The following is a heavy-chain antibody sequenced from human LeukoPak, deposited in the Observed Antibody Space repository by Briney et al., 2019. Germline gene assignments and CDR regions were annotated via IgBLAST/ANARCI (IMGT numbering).Heavy chain of an antibody. J-gene: IGHJ6*02. CDR3: ARNYGSGSHYFYGIDV. Sequence: GGSLLLSCAASGFTFSSYDMHWVRQATGKGLEWVSGIGIGGHTYYLGSVKGRFTISREDAKNSLYLQMNSLRAGDTAVYYCARNYGSGSHYFYGIDVWGQGTTVTVSS. V-gene: IGHV3-13*04. CDR2: IGIGGHT. CDR1: GFTFSSYD. D-gene: IGHD3-10*01.